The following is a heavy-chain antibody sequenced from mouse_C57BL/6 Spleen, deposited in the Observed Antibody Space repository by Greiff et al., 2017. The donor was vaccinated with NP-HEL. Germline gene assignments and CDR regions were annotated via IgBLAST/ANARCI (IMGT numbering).Heavy chain of an antibody. V-gene: IGHV2-6*02. J-gene: IGHJ4*01. Sequence: VHLVESGPGLVAPSQSLSITCTVSGFSLTSYGVHWVRQPPGKGLEWLVVIWSDGSTTYNSALKSRLSISKDNSKSQVFLKMNSLQTDDTAMYYCARNYGSSYDAMDYWGQGTSVTVSS. D-gene: IGHD1-1*01. CDR3: ARNYGSSYDAMDY. CDR1: GFSLTSYG. CDR2: IWSDGST.